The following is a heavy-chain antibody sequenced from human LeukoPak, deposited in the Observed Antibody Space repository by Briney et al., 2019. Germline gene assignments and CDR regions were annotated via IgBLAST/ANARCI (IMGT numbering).Heavy chain of an antibody. V-gene: IGHV3-7*01. CDR3: ARDRGECTNGVCYYHDFDY. J-gene: IGHJ4*02. D-gene: IGHD2-8*01. Sequence: GGSLTLSCAVSGFTFSSYWMTWVRQAPGKGLEWVANIKQDGSEKYYVDSVKGRFTISRDNAKNSLSLHMNSLRAEDTAVYYCARDRGECTNGVCYYHDFDYWGQGTLVTVSS. CDR2: IKQDGSEK. CDR1: GFTFSSYW.